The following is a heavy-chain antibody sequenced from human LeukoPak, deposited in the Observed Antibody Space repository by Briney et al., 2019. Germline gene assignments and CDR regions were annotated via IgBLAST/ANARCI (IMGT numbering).Heavy chain of an antibody. CDR1: GGSISSSAYY. D-gene: IGHD1-26*01. CDR2: ISYSGST. V-gene: IGHV4-39*01. CDR3: ATYSGTFYLQFDY. Sequence: SETLSLTCTVSGGSISSSAYYWGWIRQPPGKGLEWIGGISYSGSTYHNPSLKSRVTISVDTSKNRFSLKLISVTAADTAVYYCATYSGTFYLQFDYWGQGTLVTVSS. J-gene: IGHJ4*02.